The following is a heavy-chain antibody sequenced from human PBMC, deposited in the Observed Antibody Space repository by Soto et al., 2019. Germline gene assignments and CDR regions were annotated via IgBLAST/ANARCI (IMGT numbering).Heavy chain of an antibody. CDR1: GYTFTSYA. CDR2: ISAYNGNT. J-gene: IGHJ4*02. CDR3: ARDRRWYSGSYGYYFDY. Sequence: ASVKVSCKASGYTFTSYAMHWVRQAPGQGLEWMGWISAYNGNTNYAQKLQGRVTMTTDTSTSTAYMELRSLRSDDTAVYYCARDRRWYSGSYGYYFDYWGQGTLVTVSS. D-gene: IGHD1-26*01. V-gene: IGHV1-18*01.